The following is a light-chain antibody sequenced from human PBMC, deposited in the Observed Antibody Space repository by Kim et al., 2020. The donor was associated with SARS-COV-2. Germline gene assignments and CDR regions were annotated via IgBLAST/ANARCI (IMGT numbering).Light chain of an antibody. CDR3: QQYDIWPPLT. V-gene: IGKV3-15*01. CDR2: GAS. CDR1: QVIRNN. Sequence: EIVMTQSPATLSVSPGERVILSCRASQVIRNNLAWYQQKPGQAPRLLIHGASIRATGIPARFSGSGSGTEFTLTISSLQSEDLAVYYCQQYDIWPPLTFGGGTKVDIK. J-gene: IGKJ4*01.